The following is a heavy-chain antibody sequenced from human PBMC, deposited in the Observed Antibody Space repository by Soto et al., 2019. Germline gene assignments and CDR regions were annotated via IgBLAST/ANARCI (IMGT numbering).Heavy chain of an antibody. J-gene: IGHJ4*02. Sequence: QVTLKESGPVLVKPTETLTLTCTVSGFSLSNARMGVSWIRQPPGKALEWLAHILSNDEKSYITSLKSRLTISKDTYKSQVVLTMTHMDPVDTATYYCARTNVDIVATINFDYWGQGTLVTVSS. CDR1: GFSLSNARMG. CDR2: ILSNDEK. V-gene: IGHV2-26*01. D-gene: IGHD5-12*01. CDR3: ARTNVDIVATINFDY.